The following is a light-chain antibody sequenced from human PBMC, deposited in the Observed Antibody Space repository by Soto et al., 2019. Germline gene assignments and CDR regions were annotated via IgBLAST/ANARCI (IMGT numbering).Light chain of an antibody. CDR2: DAS. Sequence: DIQMTQSPSSLSASVGDRVTITCQASQDINIYLYWYQQKQGKAPKLLFYDASNLETGVPSRFSGSGFGPDFTFAISSPQPEDIAPYYCQQDDDLPPITFGQGTRLEIK. V-gene: IGKV1-33*01. CDR1: QDINIY. J-gene: IGKJ5*01. CDR3: QQDDDLPPIT.